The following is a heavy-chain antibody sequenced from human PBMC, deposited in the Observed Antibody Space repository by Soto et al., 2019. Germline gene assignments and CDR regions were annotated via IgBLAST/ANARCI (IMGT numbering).Heavy chain of an antibody. CDR2: TSRTGDNT. V-gene: IGHV3-23*01. CDR1: GFTFSIYA. Sequence: AGGSLRLSCAASGFTFSIYAMTWVRQSPGKGLEWVSSTSRTGDNTYYADSVKGRFTISRDNSKNTLYLQMNSLRAEDTAIYYCAKDQSNSNPLYYFDFWGPGTLVTVSS. J-gene: IGHJ4*02. CDR3: AKDQSNSNPLYYFDF. D-gene: IGHD3-22*01.